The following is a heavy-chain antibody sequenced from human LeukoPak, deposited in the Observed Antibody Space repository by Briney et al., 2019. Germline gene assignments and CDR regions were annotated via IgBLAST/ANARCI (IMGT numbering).Heavy chain of an antibody. CDR3: ARGHSSSPNYFDY. CDR2: ISTNGGST. Sequence: AGGSLRLSCSASGFTFSSYAMRWVRQAPGKGLEYVSGISTNGGSTNYEDSVKGRFTISRDNSQNTSYLQMSSLRAEDTAVYYCARGHSSSPNYFDYWGQGSLVTVSS. D-gene: IGHD6-6*01. CDR1: GFTFSSYA. J-gene: IGHJ4*02. V-gene: IGHV3-64D*09.